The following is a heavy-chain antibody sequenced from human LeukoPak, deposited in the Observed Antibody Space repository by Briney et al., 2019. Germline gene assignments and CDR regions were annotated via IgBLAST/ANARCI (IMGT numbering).Heavy chain of an antibody. Sequence: SETLSLTCTVSGGSISSSSYYWGWIRQPPGKGLEWIGSIYYSASTYYNPSLKSRVTISVDTSKNQFSLKLTSVTAADTAVYYCATTKVVTHADAFHIWGQGTMVTVSS. V-gene: IGHV4-39*01. CDR1: GGSISSSSYY. CDR2: IYYSAST. D-gene: IGHD4-23*01. CDR3: ATTKVVTHADAFHI. J-gene: IGHJ3*02.